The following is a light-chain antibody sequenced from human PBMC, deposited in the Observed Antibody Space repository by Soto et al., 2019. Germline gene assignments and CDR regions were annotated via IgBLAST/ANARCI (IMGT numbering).Light chain of an antibody. CDR2: GAS. V-gene: IGKV3-20*01. Sequence: EIVLTQSPGTLSLSPGERATLSCRASQSVSSSYLAWYQQKPGQAPRLLIYGASSRATGIPDRFSGSGSGTDFTLTISRLDPEDFDVYYCQQYDSSPPTFGQGTKVEIK. CDR3: QQYDSSPPT. CDR1: QSVSSSY. J-gene: IGKJ1*01.